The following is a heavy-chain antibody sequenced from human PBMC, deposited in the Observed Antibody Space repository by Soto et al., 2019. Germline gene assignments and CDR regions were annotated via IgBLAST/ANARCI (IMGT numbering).Heavy chain of an antibody. Sequence: SETLSLTCTVSGGSISSSSYYWGWIRQPPGKGLEWIGSIYYSGSTYYNPSLKSRVTISVDTSKNQFSLKLSSVTAADTAVYYCAHTYYDFWSGYYTSDYWGQGTLVTVSS. CDR3: AHTYYDFWSGYYTSDY. D-gene: IGHD3-3*01. CDR2: IYYSGST. V-gene: IGHV4-39*01. J-gene: IGHJ4*02. CDR1: GGSISSSSYY.